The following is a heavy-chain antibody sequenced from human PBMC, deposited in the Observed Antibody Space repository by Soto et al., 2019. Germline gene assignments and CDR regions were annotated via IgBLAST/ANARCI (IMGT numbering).Heavy chain of an antibody. V-gene: IGHV1-69*01. D-gene: IGHD2-2*01. J-gene: IGHJ6*02. CDR2: IIPIVGTG. Sequence: QVQLVQSGAEVRKPGSSVTVSCKASGGTFSNYAISWVRQAPGQGLEWMGGIIPIVGTGSYAQKFQGRVTITAAEPTTTAYMELSSLRFEDTAVYYCARVVILVPTAPTHYYYHMDVWGPGTTVTVSS. CDR3: ARVVILVPTAPTHYYYHMDV. CDR1: GGTFSNYA.